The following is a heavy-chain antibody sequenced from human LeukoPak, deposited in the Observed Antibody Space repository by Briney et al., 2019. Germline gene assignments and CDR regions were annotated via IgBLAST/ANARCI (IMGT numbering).Heavy chain of an antibody. CDR1: GYSISSGYY. V-gene: IGHV4-38-2*02. CDR2: IYHSGST. CDR3: ARAHPPDLQVTYYMDV. J-gene: IGHJ6*03. D-gene: IGHD3-10*01. Sequence: SETLSLTCTVSGYSISSGYYWGWIRQPPGKGLEWIGSIYHSGSTYYNPSLKSRVTISVDTSKNQFSLKLSSVTAADTAVYYCARAHPPDLQVTYYMDVWGKGTTVTVSS.